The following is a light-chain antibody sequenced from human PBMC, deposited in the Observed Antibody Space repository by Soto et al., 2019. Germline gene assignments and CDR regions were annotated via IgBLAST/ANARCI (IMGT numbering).Light chain of an antibody. CDR1: QSVSTSY. CDR3: QQYGSVPLT. J-gene: IGKJ4*01. Sequence: EIVLTQSPGTLSLSPGERATLSCRASQSVSTSYLAWYQQKPGQAPRLLIYGASSRATGIPDRFSGSGSGADFPLTISSLEPEDVAVYYCQQYGSVPLTFGGGTKVEIK. V-gene: IGKV3-20*01. CDR2: GAS.